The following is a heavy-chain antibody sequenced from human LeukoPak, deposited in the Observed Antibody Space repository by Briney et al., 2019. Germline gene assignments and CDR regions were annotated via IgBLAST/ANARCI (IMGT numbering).Heavy chain of an antibody. V-gene: IGHV4-39*07. J-gene: IGHJ4*02. CDR1: GGSLNTVIYY. CDR2: FYYGGNT. D-gene: IGHD3-22*01. CDR3: ARSVGYYSDTSGCFDY. Sequence: SETLSLTCTASGGSLNTVIYYWGWIRQPPGKGLEWIGAFYYGGNTYYNPSLKSRVAISVDTSKNQFSLRLSSVTAADTAVYYCARSVGYYSDTSGCFDYWGQGTLVTVSS.